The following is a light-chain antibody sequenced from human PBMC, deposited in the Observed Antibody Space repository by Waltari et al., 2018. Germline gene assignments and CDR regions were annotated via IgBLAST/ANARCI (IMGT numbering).Light chain of an antibody. V-gene: IGKV4-1*01. CDR2: WAS. CDR3: QQYYTSSMYT. CDR1: QSVLYNSNNKNY. J-gene: IGKJ2*01. Sequence: DIVMTQSPDSLAVSLGERATISCRSSQSVLYNSNNKNYLAWYQQKPGQPPKLLISWASTRPSGVPDRFTGGGSGTDFTLTISNLQAEDVAVYFCQQYYTSSMYTFGQGTKLEIK.